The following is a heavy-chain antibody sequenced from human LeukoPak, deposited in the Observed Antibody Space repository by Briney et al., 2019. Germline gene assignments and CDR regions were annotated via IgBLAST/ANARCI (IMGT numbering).Heavy chain of an antibody. Sequence: GGSLRLSCAASGFTFSSYAMRWVRQAPGKGLEWVSAISGSGGSTYYADSVKGRFTISRDNSKNTLYLQMNSLRAEDTAVYYCEIFEQWLVLLEGWGQGTLVTVSS. V-gene: IGHV3-23*01. CDR1: GFTFSSYA. D-gene: IGHD6-19*01. CDR3: EIFEQWLVLLEG. CDR2: ISGSGGST. J-gene: IGHJ4*02.